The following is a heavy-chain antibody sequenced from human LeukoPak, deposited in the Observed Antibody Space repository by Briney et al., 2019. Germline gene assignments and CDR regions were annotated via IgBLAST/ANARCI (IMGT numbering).Heavy chain of an antibody. D-gene: IGHD3-3*01. CDR1: GYTFTSYA. CDR2: INAGNGNT. V-gene: IGHV1-3*01. J-gene: IGHJ6*02. CDR3: AREPPYYEVWAGYFYYYGMDV. Sequence: ASVTLSCTASGYTFTSYAMHWVRQAPGPRLEWMGWINAGNGNTKYSQKFQGRVTITRDTSASTAYMELSSLRSEDTAVYYCAREPPYYEVWAGYFYYYGMDVWRQGTTISVSS.